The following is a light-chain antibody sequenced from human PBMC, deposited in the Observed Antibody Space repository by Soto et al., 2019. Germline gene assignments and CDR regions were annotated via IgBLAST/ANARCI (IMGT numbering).Light chain of an antibody. Sequence: DIQMTQSPSSLSASLGDRVTITCQASQAISKYLHWYHQRPGKAPILVIYDASNLEAGAPSRFSGGGSGPSFTPTISSLQPEDIGTYFCQQYNNLPYTLGQGTKVDIK. CDR1: QAISKY. J-gene: IGKJ2*01. V-gene: IGKV1-33*01. CDR3: QQYNNLPYT. CDR2: DAS.